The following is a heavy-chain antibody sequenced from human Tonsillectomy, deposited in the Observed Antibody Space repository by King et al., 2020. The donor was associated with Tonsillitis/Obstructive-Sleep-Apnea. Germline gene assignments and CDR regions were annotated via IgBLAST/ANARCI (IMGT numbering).Heavy chain of an antibody. CDR3: ARGIAAAGRAYYFDY. V-gene: IGHV4-31*03. J-gene: IGHJ4*02. CDR2: IYYSGST. Sequence: QLQESGPGLVKPSQTLSLTCTVSGGSISSGGYYWSWIRQHPGKGLEWIGYIYYSGSTYYNPSLKSRVTISVDTSKNQFSLKLSSVTAADTAVYYCARGIAAAGRAYYFDYWGQGTLVTVSS. CDR1: GGSISSGGYY. D-gene: IGHD6-13*01.